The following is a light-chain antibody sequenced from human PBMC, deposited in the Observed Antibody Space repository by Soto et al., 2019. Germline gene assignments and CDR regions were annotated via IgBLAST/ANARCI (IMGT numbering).Light chain of an antibody. CDR1: ARISSVY. V-gene: IGKV3-20*01. J-gene: IGKJ5*01. CDR2: ATS. Sequence: ESVLTQSPGTLSLSRGERATLSCRARARISSVYVGWYQQKPGQAPRLLIYATSSRDAGIPDRFSGSGSGTDFTLTISRLEPEDFAVYYCQQNGNSPSTFGQGTRLEIK. CDR3: QQNGNSPST.